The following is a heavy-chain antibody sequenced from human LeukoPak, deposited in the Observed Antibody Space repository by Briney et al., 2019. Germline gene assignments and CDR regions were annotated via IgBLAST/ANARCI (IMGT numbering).Heavy chain of an antibody. CDR1: GGSISSSSYY. Sequence: SEILSLTCTVSGGSISSSSYYWGWIRQPPGKGLEWIGSIYYSGSTYYNPSLKSRVTISVDTSKNQFSLKLSSVTAADTAVYYCARGNSGYDFDWFDPWGQGTLVTVSS. CDR3: ARGNSGYDFDWFDP. D-gene: IGHD5-12*01. CDR2: IYYSGST. J-gene: IGHJ5*02. V-gene: IGHV4-39*07.